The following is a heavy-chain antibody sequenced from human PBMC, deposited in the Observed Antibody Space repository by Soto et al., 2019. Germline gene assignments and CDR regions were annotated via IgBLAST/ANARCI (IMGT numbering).Heavy chain of an antibody. CDR2: ISGSGGST. D-gene: IGHD3-10*01. Sequence: GGSLRLSCAASGFTFSSYAMSWVRQAPGKGLEWVSAISGSGGSTYYADSVKGRSTISRDNSKNTLYLQMNSLRAEDTAVYYCAKDSLLWFGELSRFDYWGQGTLVTVSS. CDR3: AKDSLLWFGELSRFDY. V-gene: IGHV3-23*01. CDR1: GFTFSSYA. J-gene: IGHJ4*02.